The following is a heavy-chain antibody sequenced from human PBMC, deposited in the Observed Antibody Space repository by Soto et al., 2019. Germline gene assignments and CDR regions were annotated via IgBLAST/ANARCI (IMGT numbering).Heavy chain of an antibody. J-gene: IGHJ6*02. V-gene: IGHV3-30-3*01. CDR3: ARDYITSDYEGYDFWSGYYFDGMDV. D-gene: IGHD3-3*01. CDR2: ISYDGSNK. CDR1: GFTFSSYA. Sequence: GGSLRLSCAASGFTFSSYAMHWVRQSPGKGLEWVAVISYDGSNKYYADSVKGRFTISRDNSKNTLYLQMNSLRAEDTAVYYCARDYITSDYEGYDFWSGYYFDGMDVWGQG.